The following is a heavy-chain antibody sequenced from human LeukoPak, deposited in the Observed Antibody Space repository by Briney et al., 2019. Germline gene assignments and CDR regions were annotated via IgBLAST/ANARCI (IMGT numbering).Heavy chain of an antibody. CDR1: GFPFSNHA. V-gene: IGHV3-23*01. J-gene: IGHJ5*02. Sequence: GGSLRLSCAASGFPFSNHAMSWVRQPPGKGLEWVAAISNGNTYYADSVRGRFAISRDDSKNMVYLQMNSLRDEDTALYYCVREAGYCASVCLKSNWFDPWGQGTLVTVST. CDR3: VREAGYCASVCLKSNWFDP. CDR2: ISNGNT. D-gene: IGHD2-15*01.